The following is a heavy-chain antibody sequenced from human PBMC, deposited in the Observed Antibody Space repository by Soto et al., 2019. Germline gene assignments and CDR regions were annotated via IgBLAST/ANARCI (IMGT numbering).Heavy chain of an antibody. Sequence: QAQLVESGGGVVQPGRSLTLSCAASGFTFSSFAIHWVRQAPGKGLEWVAAISYDGTTKFYADSVKGRSTISRANSKNPLYLQMNSLRGEDTAVYYCARDPYGDFFDWYFDLWGHGTLVTVSS. CDR1: GFTFSSFA. J-gene: IGHJ2*01. CDR2: ISYDGTTK. D-gene: IGHD4-17*01. CDR3: ARDPYGDFFDWYFDL. V-gene: IGHV3-30-3*01.